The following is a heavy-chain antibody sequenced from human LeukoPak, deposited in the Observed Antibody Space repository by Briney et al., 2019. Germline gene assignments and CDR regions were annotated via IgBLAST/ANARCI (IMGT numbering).Heavy chain of an antibody. CDR1: GFTFSSYW. J-gene: IGHJ4*02. Sequence: PGVSLRLSCAASGFTFSSYWMHWVRQAPGKGLVWVSRINSDGSSTSYADSVKGRFTISRDNAKNTLYLQMNSLRAEDTAVYYCARDTTIVVVPAAIGDFDYWGQGTLVTVSS. CDR2: INSDGSST. CDR3: ARDTTIVVVPAAIGDFDY. D-gene: IGHD2-2*02. V-gene: IGHV3-74*01.